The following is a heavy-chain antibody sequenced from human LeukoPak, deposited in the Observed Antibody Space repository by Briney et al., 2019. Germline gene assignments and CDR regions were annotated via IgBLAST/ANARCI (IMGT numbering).Heavy chain of an antibody. V-gene: IGHV3-21*05. CDR3: ARDTIQPGLIDD. J-gene: IGHJ4*02. D-gene: IGHD2-2*01. Sequence: TGGSLRLSCAASGFTFSLYAMNWVRQAPGKGLEWISYINSGGDDIHYAASVRGRFTISRDDARNILFLQLSSLRAEDTAVYYCARDTIQPGLIDDWGQGTLVTASS. CDR2: INSGGDDI. CDR1: GFTFSLYA.